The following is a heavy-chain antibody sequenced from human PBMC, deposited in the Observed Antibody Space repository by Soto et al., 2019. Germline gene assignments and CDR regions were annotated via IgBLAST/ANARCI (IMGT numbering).Heavy chain of an antibody. Sequence: ASVKVSCKASGYTFTSYGISWVRQAPGQGLEWMGWISAYNGNTNYAQKLQGRVTMTTDTSTSTAYMELRSLRSDDTAVYYCAVGESSTLRNRAYYFAYWGHGTLVTVSS. CDR2: ISAYNGNT. J-gene: IGHJ4*01. V-gene: IGHV1-18*01. CDR3: AVGESSTLRNRAYYFAY. CDR1: GYTFTSYG. D-gene: IGHD1-1*01.